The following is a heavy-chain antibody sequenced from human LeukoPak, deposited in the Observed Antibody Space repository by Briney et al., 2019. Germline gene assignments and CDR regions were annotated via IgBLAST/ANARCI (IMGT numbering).Heavy chain of an antibody. D-gene: IGHD6-19*01. CDR1: GFTFGDDG. V-gene: IGHV3-7*01. Sequence: PGGSLRLSCTASGFTFGDDGMGWVRQAPGKGLEWVANLNQDGSRQYYVDSVKGRFTISRDSAENSLYLQMNSLRVEDTAVYYCAKYSSGTAVDYWGQGTLVTVSS. CDR2: LNQDGSRQ. J-gene: IGHJ4*02. CDR3: AKYSSGTAVDY.